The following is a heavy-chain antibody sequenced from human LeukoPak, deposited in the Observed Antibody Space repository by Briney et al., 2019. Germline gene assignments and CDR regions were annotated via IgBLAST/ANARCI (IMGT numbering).Heavy chain of an antibody. J-gene: IGHJ4*02. CDR1: GFTFSSYW. Sequence: GGSLRLSCAASGFTFSSYWMHWVRQDPVKGLLWVSRINGDGSSTDYADSEKGRFTISRDNAKNTVYLQMNSLKAEDTAVYYCVRGYSSGYRLDYWGQGTLLTVSS. CDR2: INGDGSST. CDR3: VRGYSSGYRLDY. V-gene: IGHV3-74*01. D-gene: IGHD3-22*01.